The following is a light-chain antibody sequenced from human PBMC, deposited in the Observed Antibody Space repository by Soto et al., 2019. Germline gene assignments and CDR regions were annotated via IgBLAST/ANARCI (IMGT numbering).Light chain of an antibody. CDR1: QSIGNY. J-gene: IGKJ4*01. CDR3: QQSYSTRLT. V-gene: IGKV1-39*01. Sequence: DIQMTQSPSSLSASVGDRVTITCRASQSIGNYLNWYQQKPGQVPKVLIYAATSLQSGVPSRFSGRASGTEFSLTISSLQPEDCATYYCQQSYSTRLTFGGGTRV. CDR2: AAT.